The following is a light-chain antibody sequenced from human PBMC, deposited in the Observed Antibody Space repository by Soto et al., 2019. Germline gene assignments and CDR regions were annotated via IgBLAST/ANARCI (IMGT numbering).Light chain of an antibody. CDR2: LNSXXXX. J-gene: IGLJ2*01. V-gene: IGLV4-69*01. Sequence: QLVLTQSPSASASLGASVKLTCTLSSGHSNYAIAWHQQQSEKGPRYLMKLNSXXXXXXXXXXXXXFSGSSSGAERYLTXXSLQSEDEADYYCQTWGSGIVVFGGGTKLTVL. CDR1: SGHSNYA. CDR3: QTWGSGIVV.